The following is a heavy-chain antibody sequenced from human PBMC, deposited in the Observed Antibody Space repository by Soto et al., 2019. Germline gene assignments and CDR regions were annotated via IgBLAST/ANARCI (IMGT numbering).Heavy chain of an antibody. CDR3: AGGSRDI. CDR2: ISHSGST. J-gene: IGHJ3*02. V-gene: IGHV4-34*01. CDR1: GGSFSGYY. Sequence: QVHLQQWGAGLLKPSETLSLTCAVYGGSFSGYYWSWIRQPPGKGLEWIGEISHSGSTNYNPSLKIRVTISVDTSKNQFSLNLNSMTAADTAMYYCAGGSRDIWGQGTMVTVSS.